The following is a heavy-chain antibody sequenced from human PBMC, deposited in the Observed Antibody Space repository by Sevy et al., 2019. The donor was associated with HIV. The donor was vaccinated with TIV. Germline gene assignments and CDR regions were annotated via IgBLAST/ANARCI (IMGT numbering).Heavy chain of an antibody. CDR2: ISYDGSNK. CDR1: GFTFSSYA. D-gene: IGHD3-22*01. V-gene: IGHV3-30*04. Sequence: GESLKISCAASGFTFSSYAMHWVRQAPGKGLEWVAVISYDGSNKYYADSVKGRFTISRDNSKNTLYLQMNSLRAEDTAVYYCARDFRYDSSGYYTYGMDVWGQGTTVTVSS. CDR3: ARDFRYDSSGYYTYGMDV. J-gene: IGHJ6*02.